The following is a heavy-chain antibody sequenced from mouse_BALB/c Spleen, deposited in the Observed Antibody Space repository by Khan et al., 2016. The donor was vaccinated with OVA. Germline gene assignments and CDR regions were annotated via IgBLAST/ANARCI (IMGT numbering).Heavy chain of an antibody. V-gene: IGHV1-18*01. Sequence: VRLQQSGPELVKPGASVKISCKASGYTFTDYNMDWVKQSHGKSLEWIGDLNPNNGDTNYNQKFKGKATLTVDKSSSTAYMDLRSLTSEDTAVYSCAGGGCDSPFAYWGQGTLVTVSA. CDR2: LNPNNGDT. J-gene: IGHJ3*01. CDR3: AGGGCDSPFAY. D-gene: IGHD3-3*01. CDR1: GYTFTDYN.